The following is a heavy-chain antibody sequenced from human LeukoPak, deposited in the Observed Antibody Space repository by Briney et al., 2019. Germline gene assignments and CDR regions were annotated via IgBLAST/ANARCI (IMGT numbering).Heavy chain of an antibody. V-gene: IGHV3-21*01. Sequence: GGSLRLSCAASGFTFSSYSMNWVRQAPRKGLEWVSSISSRSSYIYYADSVKGRFTISRDNAKNSLYLQMNSLRAEDTAVYYCAGGSSGYYFEDWGQGTLVTVSS. CDR3: AGGSSGYYFED. CDR2: ISSRSSYI. J-gene: IGHJ4*02. D-gene: IGHD3-22*01. CDR1: GFTFSSYS.